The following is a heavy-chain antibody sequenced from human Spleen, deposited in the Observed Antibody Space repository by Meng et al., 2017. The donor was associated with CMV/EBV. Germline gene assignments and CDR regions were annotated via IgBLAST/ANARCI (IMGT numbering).Heavy chain of an antibody. CDR1: GYTFTGYY. CDR3: AREVGATDYYYYGMDV. Sequence: ASVKVSCKASGYTFTGYYMHWVRQAPGQGLEWMGWISPGSGDANYAQKFQGRFTMTSDTSISTGYMELSGLRSDDTAVYYCAREVGATDYYYYGMDVWGQGTTVTVSS. V-gene: IGHV1-2*02. J-gene: IGHJ6*02. D-gene: IGHD1-26*01. CDR2: ISPGSGDA.